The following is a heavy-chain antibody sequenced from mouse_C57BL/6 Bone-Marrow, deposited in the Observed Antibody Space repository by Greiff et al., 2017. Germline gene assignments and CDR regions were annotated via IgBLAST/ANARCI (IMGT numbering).Heavy chain of an antibody. V-gene: IGHV14-4*01. J-gene: IGHJ2*01. CDR1: GFNIKDDY. CDR2: IDPEIGDT. Sequence: EVQLQQSGAELVRPGASVKLSCTASGFNIKDDYIHWVKQRPEQGLEWIGWIDPEIGDTEYASKFQGKATITSDTSSNTAYLQLSSLTSEDTAGYYCSAFDGNYLDVWGQGTPLTVAS. CDR3: SAFDGNYLDV. D-gene: IGHD2-3*01.